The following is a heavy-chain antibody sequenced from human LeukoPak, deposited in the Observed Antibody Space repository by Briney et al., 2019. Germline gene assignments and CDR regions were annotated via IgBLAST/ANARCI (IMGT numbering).Heavy chain of an antibody. J-gene: IGHJ3*02. CDR3: ARRPEGASDI. Sequence: PSETLSLTCTVSGGSISSYYWSWIRQPPGKGLEWIGYIYTSGSTNYNPSLKSRVTISVDTSKNQFSLKLSSVTAADTAVYYCARRPEGASDIWGQGTMVTVSS. V-gene: IGHV4-4*09. CDR1: GGSISSYY. CDR2: IYTSGST.